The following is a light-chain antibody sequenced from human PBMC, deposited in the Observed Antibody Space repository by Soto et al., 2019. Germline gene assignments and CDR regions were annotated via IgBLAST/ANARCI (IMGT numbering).Light chain of an antibody. Sequence: EIVLTQSPGTLSLSPGERATLSCRASQSVSSSYLAGYQQKPGQAPRLLIYGASSRATGIPDRFSGSGYVTDFTLANSRLEPEEFAVYCCQQYGSSSLFTFGAGTKVDIK. CDR3: QQYGSSSLFT. CDR2: GAS. J-gene: IGKJ3*01. V-gene: IGKV3-20*01. CDR1: QSVSSSY.